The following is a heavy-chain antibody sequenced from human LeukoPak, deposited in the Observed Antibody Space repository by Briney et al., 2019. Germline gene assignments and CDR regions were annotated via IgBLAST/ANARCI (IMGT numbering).Heavy chain of an antibody. V-gene: IGHV1-2*02. D-gene: IGHD3-9*01. CDR3: AIEDYDILTGSVPDY. CDR2: INPNSGGT. J-gene: IGHJ4*02. CDR1: GYTFTGYY. Sequence: ASVKVSCKASGYTFTGYYMHWVRQAPGQGLEWMGWINPNSGGTNYAQKFQGRVTMTRDTSIGTAYMELSRLRSDDTAVYYCAIEDYDILTGSVPDYWGQGTLVTVSS.